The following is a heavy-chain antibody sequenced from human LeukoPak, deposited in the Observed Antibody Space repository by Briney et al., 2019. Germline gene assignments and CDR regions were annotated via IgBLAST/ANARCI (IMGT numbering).Heavy chain of an antibody. CDR1: GGSISSYY. V-gene: IGHV4-59*01. CDR3: ARAGYYYDSSGRPDFDY. Sequence: SETLSLTCTVSGGSISSYYWSWIRQPPGKGLEWIGYIYSSGSTNYNPSLKSRVTISVDTSKNQFSLKLTSVTAADTAVYYCARAGYYYDSSGRPDFDYWGQGTLVTVSS. CDR2: IYSSGST. J-gene: IGHJ4*02. D-gene: IGHD3-22*01.